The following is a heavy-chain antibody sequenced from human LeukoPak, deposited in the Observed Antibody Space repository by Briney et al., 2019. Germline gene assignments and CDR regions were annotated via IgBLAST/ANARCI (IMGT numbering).Heavy chain of an antibody. D-gene: IGHD1-26*01. V-gene: IGHV3-7*01. CDR2: IKQDGSEK. J-gene: IGHJ4*02. CDR3: ARDKIVGATHFDY. CDR1: GFTFSSYG. Sequence: GGSLRLSCAASGFTFSSYGMHWVRQAPGKGLEWVANIKQDGSEKYYVDSVKGRFTISRDNAKNSLYLQMNSLRADDTAVYYCARDKIVGATHFDYWGQGTLVTVSS.